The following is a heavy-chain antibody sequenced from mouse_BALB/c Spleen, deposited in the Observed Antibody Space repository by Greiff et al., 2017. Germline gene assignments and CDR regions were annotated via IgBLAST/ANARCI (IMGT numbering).Heavy chain of an antibody. CDR3: ARYRYYDYLFAY. Sequence: EVNVVESGGGLVKPGGSLKLSCAASGFTFSSYTMSWVRQTPEKRLEWVATISSGGGNTYYPDSVKGRFTISRDNAKNNLYLQMSSLRSEDTALYYCARYRYYDYLFAYWGQGTLVTVSA. CDR1: GFTFSSYT. J-gene: IGHJ3*01. V-gene: IGHV5-9*03. D-gene: IGHD2-4*01. CDR2: ISSGGGNT.